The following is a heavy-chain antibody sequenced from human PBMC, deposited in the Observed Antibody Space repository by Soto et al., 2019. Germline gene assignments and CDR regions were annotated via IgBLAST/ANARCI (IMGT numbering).Heavy chain of an antibody. CDR1: GFTFDDYA. V-gene: IGHV3-9*01. CDR2: ISWNSGNI. Sequence: GGSLRLSCAASGFTFDDYAMHWVWQAPGKGLEWVSGISWNSGNIGYAESVKGRFTISRDNAKNSLYLQMNSLRAEDTALYYCAKALRFLEWLRSHDAFGIWGQGT. J-gene: IGHJ3*02. CDR3: AKALRFLEWLRSHDAFGI. D-gene: IGHD3-3*01.